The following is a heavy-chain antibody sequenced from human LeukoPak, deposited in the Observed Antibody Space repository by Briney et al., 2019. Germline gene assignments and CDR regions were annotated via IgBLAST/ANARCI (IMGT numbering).Heavy chain of an antibody. D-gene: IGHD3-3*01. CDR3: AKVMYDFWSSHYPFDF. J-gene: IGHJ4*02. CDR2: IRYDGRNK. Sequence: PGGSLRLSCAASGFTFSSYGLHWVRQAPGKGLEWVAFIRYDGRNKYYSDSVQGRFTISRDNSKNTLYLQMNSLRVEDTAVYHCAKVMYDFWSSHYPFDFWGQGTLVTVSS. V-gene: IGHV3-30*02. CDR1: GFTFSSYG.